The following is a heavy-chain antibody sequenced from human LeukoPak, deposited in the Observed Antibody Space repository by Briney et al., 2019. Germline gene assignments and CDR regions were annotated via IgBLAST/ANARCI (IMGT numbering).Heavy chain of an antibody. Sequence: ASVKVSCKASGGTFSSYAISWVRQAPGQGLEWMGGIIPIFGIANYAQKFQGRVTITTDESTSTAYMELSSLRSEDTAVYYCARERNYYDSSGYHAGYMDVWGKGTTVTVSS. CDR3: ARERNYYDSSGYHAGYMDV. D-gene: IGHD3-22*01. CDR2: IIPIFGIA. V-gene: IGHV1-69*05. J-gene: IGHJ6*03. CDR1: GGTFSSYA.